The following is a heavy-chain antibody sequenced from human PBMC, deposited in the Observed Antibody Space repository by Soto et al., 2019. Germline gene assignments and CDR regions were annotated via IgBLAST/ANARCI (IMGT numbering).Heavy chain of an antibody. D-gene: IGHD2-15*01. Sequence: PXXTLSLPFTLSGNSISSSSYYWGSVRQRPGKGLEWIGNIHYSASTHYHPSLKSQVTVSADTSKSQFSLKLSSVMASDTALYYCARTAGGTIYFDYWGQGILVTVSS. CDR1: GNSISSSSYY. CDR2: IHYSAST. V-gene: IGHV4-39*01. CDR3: ARTAGGTIYFDY. J-gene: IGHJ4*02.